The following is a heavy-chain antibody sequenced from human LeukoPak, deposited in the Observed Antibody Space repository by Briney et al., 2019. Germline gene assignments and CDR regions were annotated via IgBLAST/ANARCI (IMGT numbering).Heavy chain of an antibody. CDR3: AREHDFWSGYYYFDY. D-gene: IGHD3-3*01. J-gene: IGHJ4*02. CDR1: GGSISSYY. V-gene: IGHV4-59*12. Sequence: PSETLSLTCTVSGGSISSYYWSWIRQPPGKGLEWIGYIYYSGSTNYNPSLKSRVTMSVDTSKNQFSLKLSSVTAADTAVYYCAREHDFWSGYYYFDYWGQGTLVTVSS. CDR2: IYYSGST.